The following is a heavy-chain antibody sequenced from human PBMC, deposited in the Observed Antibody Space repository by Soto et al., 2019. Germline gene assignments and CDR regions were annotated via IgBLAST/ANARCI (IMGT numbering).Heavy chain of an antibody. V-gene: IGHV1-46*01. J-gene: IGHJ6*02. CDR3: AKDPATSGMDG. CDR1: GYTFTSYS. D-gene: IGHD2-2*01. Sequence: ASVKVSCKASGYTFTSYSMHWVRQAPGQGLEWMGIINPSGGSTSYAQKLQGRVTMTRDTSTSTVYMELSSLRSEDTAVYYCAKDPATSGMDGWGQRNTVSVAS. CDR2: INPSGGST.